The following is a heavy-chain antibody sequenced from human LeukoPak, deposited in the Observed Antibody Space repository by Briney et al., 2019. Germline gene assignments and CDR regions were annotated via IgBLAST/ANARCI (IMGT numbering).Heavy chain of an antibody. V-gene: IGHV3-74*03. CDR2: VNREGTTT. J-gene: IGHJ4*02. CDR3: ARDLDWILFDY. CDR1: GFTFNTYW. Sequence: GGSLRRSCAASGFTFNTYWMHWVRQAPGKGLVWVARVNREGTTTTYADSVKGRFTISRDNAKNTLYLQMNNLRAEDTAVYYCARDLDWILFDYWGQGTLVTVSS. D-gene: IGHD3-9*01.